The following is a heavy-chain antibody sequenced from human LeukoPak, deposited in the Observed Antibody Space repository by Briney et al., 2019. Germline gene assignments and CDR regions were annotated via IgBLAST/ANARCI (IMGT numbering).Heavy chain of an antibody. D-gene: IGHD1-26*01. J-gene: IGHJ3*02. V-gene: IGHV4-31*03. Sequence: PSETLSLTCTVSGGSINSGGYYWSWIRQHPGKGLEWIGYIYYSGSTYYNPSLKSRVTISVDTSKNQFSLKLSSVTAADTAVYYCARERWAYGFDAFDIWGQGTMVTVSS. CDR2: IYYSGST. CDR1: GGSINSGGYY. CDR3: ARERWAYGFDAFDI.